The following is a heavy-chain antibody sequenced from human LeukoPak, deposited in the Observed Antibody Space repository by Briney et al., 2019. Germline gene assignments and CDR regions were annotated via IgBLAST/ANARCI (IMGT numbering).Heavy chain of an antibody. Sequence: SETLSLTCIVSGYSISSDCYWGWIRQPPGKGLEWIGSVYHTGSTYYNPSLKSRVTTSADTSKNQFSLKLSSVTAADTAVYYCARESSSSTYNWFDPWGQGTLVTVSS. D-gene: IGHD6-6*01. J-gene: IGHJ5*02. CDR2: VYHTGST. CDR1: GYSISSDCY. CDR3: ARESSSSTYNWFDP. V-gene: IGHV4-38-2*02.